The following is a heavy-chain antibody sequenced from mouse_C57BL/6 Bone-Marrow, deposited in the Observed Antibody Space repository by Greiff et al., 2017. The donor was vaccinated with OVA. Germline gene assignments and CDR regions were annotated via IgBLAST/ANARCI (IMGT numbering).Heavy chain of an antibody. CDR2: ISSGSSTI. J-gene: IGHJ4*01. Sequence: EVKLVESGGGLVKPGGSLKLSCAASGFTFSDYGMHWVRQAPEKGLEWVAYISSGSSTIYYADTVKGRFTISRDNAKNTLFLQMTSLRSEDTAMYYCARTDDYYAMDYWGQGTSVTVSS. V-gene: IGHV5-17*01. CDR1: GFTFSDYG. CDR3: ARTDDYYAMDY.